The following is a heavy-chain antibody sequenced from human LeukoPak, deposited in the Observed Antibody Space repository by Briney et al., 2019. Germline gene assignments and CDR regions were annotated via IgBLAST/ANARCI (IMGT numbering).Heavy chain of an antibody. CDR2: ISAYNGNT. CDR1: GYTFTSYG. D-gene: IGHD1-20*01. CDR3: AKTAWDDNWNDGEDY. J-gene: IGHJ4*02. Sequence: GASVKVSCKASGYTFTSYGISWVRQAPGQGLEWMGWISAYNGNTNYAQKLQGRVTMTTDTSTSTAYMELRSLRSDDTAVYYCAKTAWDDNWNDGEDYWGQGTLVTVSS. V-gene: IGHV1-18*01.